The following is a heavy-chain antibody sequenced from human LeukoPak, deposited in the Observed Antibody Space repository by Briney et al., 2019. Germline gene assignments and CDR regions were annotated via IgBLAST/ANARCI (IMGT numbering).Heavy chain of an antibody. CDR3: ARESHFRRRTSHSHALGWFDP. Sequence: SSETLSLTCTVSGGSISSGGYYWSWIRQHPGKGLEWIGYIYYSGNTYYNPSLKSRVTISVDTSKNQFSLKLSSVTAADTAVYYCARESHFRRRTSHSHALGWFDPWGQGTLVTVSS. CDR2: IYYSGNT. CDR1: GGSISSGGYY. J-gene: IGHJ5*02. V-gene: IGHV4-31*03. D-gene: IGHD3-3*02.